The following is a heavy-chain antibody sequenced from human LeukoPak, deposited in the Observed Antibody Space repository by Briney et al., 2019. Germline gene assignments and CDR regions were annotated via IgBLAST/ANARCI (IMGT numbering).Heavy chain of an antibody. CDR1: GFTFSSYE. CDR2: VSSSGGTI. D-gene: IGHD2-2*01. J-gene: IGHJ6*02. Sequence: PGGSLRLSCSASGFTFSSYEMNWVRQAPGKGLEWVSYVSSSGGTIYYADSVKGRFTISRDNAKTSLYLQMNSLRAEDTAVYYCARDLSYCTITSCSYYYYGMDVWGRGTTVTVSS. V-gene: IGHV3-48*03. CDR3: ARDLSYCTITSCSYYYYGMDV.